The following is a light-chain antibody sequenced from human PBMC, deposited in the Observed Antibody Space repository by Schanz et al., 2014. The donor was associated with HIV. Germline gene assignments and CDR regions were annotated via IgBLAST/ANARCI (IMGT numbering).Light chain of an antibody. Sequence: IQLTQSPSSLSASVGDRVTITCRASQGIGTYLAWYQQEPGKAPKLLISDASNLETGVPSRFSGSGAVTEFTFTISTLQPEDTATYYCQQYDNLPFTFGPGTKVHIK. V-gene: IGKV1-33*01. CDR2: DAS. J-gene: IGKJ3*01. CDR3: QQYDNLPFT. CDR1: QGIGTY.